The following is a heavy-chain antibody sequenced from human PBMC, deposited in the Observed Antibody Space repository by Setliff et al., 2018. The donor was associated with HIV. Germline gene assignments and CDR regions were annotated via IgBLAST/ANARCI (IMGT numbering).Heavy chain of an antibody. CDR1: GYSISTAYY. CDR3: MRGRSITIFGVAYFDF. Sequence: PSETLSLTCAVSGYSISTAYYWGWIRQPPGKGLKWIGSVYHSGTTYYNPSLKSRVTISVDMSNNQFSLKVTSVTAADTAVYYCMRGRSITIFGVAYFDFWGQGTQVTVSS. J-gene: IGHJ4*02. V-gene: IGHV4-38-2*01. D-gene: IGHD3-3*01. CDR2: VYHSGTT.